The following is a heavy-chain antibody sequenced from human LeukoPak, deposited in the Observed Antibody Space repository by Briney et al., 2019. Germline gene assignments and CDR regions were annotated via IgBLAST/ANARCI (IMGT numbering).Heavy chain of an antibody. Sequence: PGGSLRLSCVASGFTFSSHCMSWVRQAPGKGLEWVANIKQDGSEKNYVDSVKGRFTISRDNAKNSLYLQMNSLRAEDTAVYYCARVVFYDDSAYRPCDYWGQGTLVTVSS. CDR2: IKQDGSEK. CDR1: GFTFSSHC. CDR3: ARVVFYDDSAYRPCDY. J-gene: IGHJ4*02. D-gene: IGHD2/OR15-2a*01. V-gene: IGHV3-7*01.